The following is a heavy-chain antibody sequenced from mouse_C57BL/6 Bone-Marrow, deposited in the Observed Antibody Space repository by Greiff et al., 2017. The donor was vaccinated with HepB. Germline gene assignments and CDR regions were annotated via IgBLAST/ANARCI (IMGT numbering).Heavy chain of an antibody. CDR3: ARITTVVAPNWYFDV. D-gene: IGHD1-1*01. V-gene: IGHV5-4*03. CDR1: GFTFSSYA. Sequence: DVKLVESGGGLVKPGGSLKLSCAASGFTFSSYAMSWVRQTPEKRLEWVATISDGGSYTYYPDNVKGRFTISRDNAKNNLYLQMSHLKSEDTAMYYCARITTVVAPNWYFDVWGTGTTVTVSS. J-gene: IGHJ1*03. CDR2: ISDGGSYT.